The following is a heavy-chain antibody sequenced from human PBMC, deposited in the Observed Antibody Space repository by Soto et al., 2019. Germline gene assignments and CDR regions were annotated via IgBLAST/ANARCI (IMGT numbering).Heavy chain of an antibody. CDR1: GGSFNNYG. V-gene: IGHV1-69*12. CDR3: ARGDATKIVVTTYYGLDV. J-gene: IGHJ6*02. Sequence: QVQVVQSGAEVKKPGSSVKVSCKASGGSFNNYGISWVRQAPGQGLEWMGGIIPVFGTPHYAQKFQDRVTITADESTSTVYMEVSSLTSEDTAVYYCARGDATKIVVTTYYGLDVWVQGTTVTVSS. D-gene: IGHD3-22*01. CDR2: IIPVFGTP.